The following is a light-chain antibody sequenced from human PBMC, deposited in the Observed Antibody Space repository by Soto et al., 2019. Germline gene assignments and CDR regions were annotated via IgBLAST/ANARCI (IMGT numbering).Light chain of an antibody. J-gene: IGKJ5*01. Sequence: EVVLTQSPASLSLSPGERATLSCRASQSVRSYLAWYQQQPGQAPRLLIYDASNRATGIPARFSGSGSGTDFTLTISSLEPEDSAVYYCQQRYNWPPITFCQGTRLEIK. CDR1: QSVRSY. CDR2: DAS. CDR3: QQRYNWPPIT. V-gene: IGKV3-11*01.